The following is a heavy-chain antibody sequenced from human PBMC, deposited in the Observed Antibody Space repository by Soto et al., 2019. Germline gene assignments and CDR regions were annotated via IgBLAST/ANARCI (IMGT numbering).Heavy chain of an antibody. CDR1: GFTFSSYW. J-gene: IGHJ6*02. Sequence: GSLRLSCAASGFTFSSYWMSWVRQAPGKGLEWVANIKQDGSEKYYVDSVKGRFTISRDNAKNSLYLQMNSLRAEDTAVYYCARESSSWYIRYYYYGMDVWGQGTTVTVSS. D-gene: IGHD6-13*01. CDR2: IKQDGSEK. V-gene: IGHV3-7*03. CDR3: ARESSSWYIRYYYYGMDV.